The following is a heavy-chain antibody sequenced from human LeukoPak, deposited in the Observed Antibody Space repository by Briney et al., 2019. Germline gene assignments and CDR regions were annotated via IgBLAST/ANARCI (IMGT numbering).Heavy chain of an antibody. V-gene: IGHV1-2*02. CDR2: INPNSGGT. Sequence: ASVKASCKASGYTFTGYYIHWVRQAPGQGLEWMGWINPNSGGTNYAQKFQGRVTMTRDTSISTAYMELSRLRSDDTAVYYCARDLGDGSFDYWGQGTLVTVSS. CDR1: GYTFTGYY. CDR3: ARDLGDGSFDY. J-gene: IGHJ4*02. D-gene: IGHD5-24*01.